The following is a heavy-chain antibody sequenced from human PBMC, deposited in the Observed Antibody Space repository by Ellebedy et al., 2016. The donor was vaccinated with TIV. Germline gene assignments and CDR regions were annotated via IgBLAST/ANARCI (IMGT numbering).Heavy chain of an antibody. CDR2: IIPLLGIA. D-gene: IGHD1-1*01. J-gene: IGHJ2*01. V-gene: IGHV1-69*04. CDR1: GGTFSSYA. CDR3: ARGLERLRGYFDL. Sequence: AASVKVSCKASGGTFSSYAISWVRQAPGQGLDWMGRIIPLLGIANYAQKFQGRVTITADKSTSTAYMELSSLRSEDTAVYYCARGLERLRGYFDLWGRGTLVTVSS.